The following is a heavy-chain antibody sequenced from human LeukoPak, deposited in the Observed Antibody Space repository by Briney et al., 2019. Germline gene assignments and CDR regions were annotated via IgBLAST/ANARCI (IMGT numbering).Heavy chain of an antibody. Sequence: PGGSLRFSCAASGFTFSSYAMHWVRQAPGKGLEWVAVISYDGSNKYYADSVKGRFTISRDNPKSTLSLQMNSLRAEDTAVYYCARDTTDPVAPLLYHMDVWGKGTPVTVSS. J-gene: IGHJ6*03. V-gene: IGHV3-30*04. D-gene: IGHD6-19*01. CDR3: ARDTTDPVAPLLYHMDV. CDR2: ISYDGSNK. CDR1: GFTFSSYA.